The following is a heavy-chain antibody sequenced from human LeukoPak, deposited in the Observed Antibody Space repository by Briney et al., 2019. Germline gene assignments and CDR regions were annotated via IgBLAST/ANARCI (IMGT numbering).Heavy chain of an antibody. D-gene: IGHD3-3*01. CDR3: ARDPPTPYDFWSGYYLGY. Sequence: GGSLTLSCPATGFTFSSYAMIWVRPAPGKGLAWVSSISGGGGSTYYADSVKGRFTISSDNSMHTQYLQMNGLRAEDTAVYYCARDPPTPYDFWSGYYLGYWGQGTLVTVSS. CDR2: ISGGGGST. V-gene: IGHV3-23*01. CDR1: GFTFSSYA. J-gene: IGHJ4*02.